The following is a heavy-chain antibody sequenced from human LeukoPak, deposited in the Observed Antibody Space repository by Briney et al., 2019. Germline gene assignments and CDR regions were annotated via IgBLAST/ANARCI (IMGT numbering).Heavy chain of an antibody. CDR2: IYYSGST. CDR3: ARGLGTVTFFDY. J-gene: IGHJ4*02. Sequence: KSSETLSLTCTVSGGSISSYYWSWIRQPPGKGLEWIGYIYYSGSTNYNPSLKSRVTMSVDTSKNQFSLKLNSVTAADTAVYYCARGLGTVTFFDYWGQGTLVTVSS. CDR1: GGSISSYY. V-gene: IGHV4-59*01. D-gene: IGHD4-17*01.